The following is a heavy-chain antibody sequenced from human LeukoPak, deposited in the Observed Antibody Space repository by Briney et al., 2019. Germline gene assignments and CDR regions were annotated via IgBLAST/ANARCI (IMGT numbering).Heavy chain of an antibody. J-gene: IGHJ6*02. D-gene: IGHD3-10*01. Sequence: SETLSLTYTVSGGSISSGGYYWSWIRQHPGKGLEWIGYIYYSGSTYYNPSLKSRVTISVDTSKNQFSLKLSSVTAADTAVYYCARSTYYYGSGSLDYYGMDVWGQGTTVTVSS. CDR1: GGSISSGGYY. CDR2: IYYSGST. V-gene: IGHV4-31*03. CDR3: ARSTYYYGSGSLDYYGMDV.